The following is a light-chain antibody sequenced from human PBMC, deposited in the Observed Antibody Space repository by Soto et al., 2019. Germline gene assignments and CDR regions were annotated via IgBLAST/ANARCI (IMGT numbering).Light chain of an antibody. CDR3: VAWDDSLNGVV. V-gene: IGLV1-44*01. CDR2: SNN. CDR1: SSNIGRNT. Sequence: QSVLTQPPSASGTPGQRVTISCSGSSSNIGRNTVNWYQQLPGTAPKLLIHSNNQRPSGVPDRFSGSKSGTSASLAISGLQSEDEADYDCVAWDDSLNGVVFGGGTKVTVL. J-gene: IGLJ3*02.